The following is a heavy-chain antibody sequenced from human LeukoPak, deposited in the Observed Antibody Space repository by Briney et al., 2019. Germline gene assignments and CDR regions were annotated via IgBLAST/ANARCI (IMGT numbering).Heavy chain of an antibody. J-gene: IGHJ3*02. CDR2: IYYSGST. V-gene: IGHV4-59*08. D-gene: IGHD2-2*01. CDR1: GGSISSYY. Sequence: PWETLSLTCTVPGGSISSYYWNWFRQPPGKGLEWIGDIYYSGSTSYEHSLKSRVTISIDKSKNQLSLQLSCVTAEDTAVYYCARRSQGAYLDAVDIWGRGTLVTVS. CDR3: ARRSQGAYLDAVDI.